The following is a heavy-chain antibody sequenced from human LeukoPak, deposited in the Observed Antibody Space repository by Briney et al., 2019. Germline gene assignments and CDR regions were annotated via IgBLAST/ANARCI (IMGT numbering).Heavy chain of an antibody. CDR1: GGSISSSSYY. CDR2: ITSSSGAI. J-gene: IGHJ4*02. V-gene: IGHV3-11*04. CDR3: ARISTTDERY. Sequence: LSLTCTVSGGSISSSSYYWGWIRQPPGKGLEWVSYITSSSGAIYYADSVKGRFTISRDNAKNSLYLQMNSLRVEDTAVYYCARISTTDERYWGQGTLVTVSS. D-gene: IGHD2/OR15-2a*01.